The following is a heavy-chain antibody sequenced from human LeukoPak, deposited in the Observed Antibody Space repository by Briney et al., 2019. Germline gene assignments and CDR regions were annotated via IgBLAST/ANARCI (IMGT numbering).Heavy chain of an antibody. Sequence: GGSLRLSCAASGFTFSSYGMHWVRQAPGKGLEWVAVISYDGSNKYYADSVKGRFTISRDNSKNTLYLQMNSLRAEDTAVYYCAKPTREPDLWGRGTLVTVSS. J-gene: IGHJ2*01. CDR1: GFTFSSYG. V-gene: IGHV3-30*18. CDR3: AKPTREPDL. CDR2: ISYDGSNK. D-gene: IGHD1-26*01.